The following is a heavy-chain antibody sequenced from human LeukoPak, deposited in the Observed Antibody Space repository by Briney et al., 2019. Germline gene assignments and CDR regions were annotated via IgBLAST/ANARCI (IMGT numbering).Heavy chain of an antibody. CDR2: ISGDGSST. V-gene: IGHV3-74*01. J-gene: IGHJ3*01. D-gene: IGHD1-26*01. Sequence: GGSLRLSCAASGFTFSSHWMHWVRQAPGKGLVWVSRISGDGSSTSYADSVKGRFTVSRDNAKNTLYLQMNSLRGDDTAVYYCARVGATLDYWGQGTMVTVSS. CDR1: GFTFSSHW. CDR3: ARVGATLDY.